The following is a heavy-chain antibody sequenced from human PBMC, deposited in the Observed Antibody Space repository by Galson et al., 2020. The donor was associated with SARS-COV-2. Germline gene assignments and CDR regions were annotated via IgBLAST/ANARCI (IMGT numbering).Heavy chain of an antibody. D-gene: IGHD3-22*01. J-gene: IGHJ4*02. V-gene: IGHV3-33*01. CDR2: IWSDGINK. Sequence: GSLRLSCEASGYTFSTYAMHWVRQAPGKGLEWVAVIWSDGINKYYIDSVKGRFTISRDNSKNTVNLQMNNLRAEDTALYYCTPTIIVPGTLDYWGQGTLVSVSS. CDR3: TPTIIVPGTLDY. CDR1: GYTFSTYA.